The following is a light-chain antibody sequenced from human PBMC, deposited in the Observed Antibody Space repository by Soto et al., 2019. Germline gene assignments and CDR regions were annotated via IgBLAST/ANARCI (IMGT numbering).Light chain of an antibody. CDR1: QSVSNY. Sequence: EIVFTQSPATLSLSPGERATLSCRASQSVSNYLAWYQQKPGRPPRLLIYDASTRATGIPSRFSGSGSGTEFTLTISSLKSEDFAVYYCQQYDNWPRTFGQGTKVDIK. J-gene: IGKJ1*01. V-gene: IGKV3-15*01. CDR3: QQYDNWPRT. CDR2: DAS.